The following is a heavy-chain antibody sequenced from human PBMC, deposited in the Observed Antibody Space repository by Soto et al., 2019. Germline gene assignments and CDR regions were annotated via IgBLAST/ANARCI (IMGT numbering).Heavy chain of an antibody. D-gene: IGHD1-1*01. CDR2: MSHSGGT. Sequence: QVQLQQWGAGLLKPSETLSLTCAVYGGFVSSGSYYWSWIRQPPGKGPEWIGEMSHSGGTHFNPTLKSRVTISVDTSKTPFSLKMSSVTAADTALYYCARVERGTATTVVDAFDIWGPGTMVTVSS. CDR3: ARVERGTATTVVDAFDI. V-gene: IGHV4-34*01. J-gene: IGHJ3*02. CDR1: GGFVSSGSYY.